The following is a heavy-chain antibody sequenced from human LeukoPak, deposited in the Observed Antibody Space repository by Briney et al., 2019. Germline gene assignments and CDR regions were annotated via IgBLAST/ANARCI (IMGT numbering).Heavy chain of an antibody. CDR2: IGSTGSNT. D-gene: IGHD4-17*01. V-gene: IGHV3-23*01. CDR1: GFTFSSYA. J-gene: IGHJ4*02. CDR3: AKSMRTVTTSPF. Sequence: PGGSLRLSCAASGFTFSSYAMSWVRQAPGKGLEWVSTIGSTGSNTYYTDSVKGRFTISRDNSKNTLYLQINGLRADDTAVYYCAKSMRTVTTSPFWGQGTLVTVSS.